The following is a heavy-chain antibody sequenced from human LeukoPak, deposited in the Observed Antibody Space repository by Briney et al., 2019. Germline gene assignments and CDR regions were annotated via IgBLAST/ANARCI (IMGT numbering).Heavy chain of an antibody. J-gene: IGHJ3*02. CDR1: GGSISSSNW. CDR2: TYHSGST. CDR3: AVGGVYLRGGAEAFDI. V-gene: IGHV4-4*02. D-gene: IGHD3-10*01. Sequence: PSGTLSLTCAVSGGSISSSNWWSWVRQPPGKGLEWIGETYHSGSTNYNPSLKSRVTISVDKSKNQFSLKLSSVAAADTAVYYCAVGGVYLRGGAEAFDIWGQGTMVTVSS.